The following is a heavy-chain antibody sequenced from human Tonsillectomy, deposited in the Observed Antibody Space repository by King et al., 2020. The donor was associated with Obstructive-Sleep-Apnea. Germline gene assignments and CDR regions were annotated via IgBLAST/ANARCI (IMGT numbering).Heavy chain of an antibody. CDR3: ARGEAARRVTGLTDY. CDR2: ISYDGRKK. CDR1: GFTFSSYA. D-gene: IGHD6-6*01. J-gene: IGHJ4*02. Sequence: QMQLVQSGGGVVQPGRSLRLSCAASGFTFSSYAMHWVRQAPGRGLEWVAVISYDGRKKYYAESVKGRLTISRDNSKNTLYLQMNSLRAEDTAVYYCARGEAARRVTGLTDYWGQGTLVTVSS. V-gene: IGHV3-30*04.